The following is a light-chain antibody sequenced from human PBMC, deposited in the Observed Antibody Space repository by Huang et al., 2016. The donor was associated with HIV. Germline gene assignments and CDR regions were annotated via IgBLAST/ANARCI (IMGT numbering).Light chain of an antibody. V-gene: IGKV3-11*01. CDR2: AVS. Sequence: EIVLTQSPVTLSLSPGDRATLSCRASQSIGTYLAWYQQKSGQAPRLLIYAVSNRAAGVPARFGASGSETDFTLTIASLDPDDFAIYHCQQRSKWPLTFGGGTKVEMK. CDR3: QQRSKWPLT. J-gene: IGKJ4*01. CDR1: QSIGTY.